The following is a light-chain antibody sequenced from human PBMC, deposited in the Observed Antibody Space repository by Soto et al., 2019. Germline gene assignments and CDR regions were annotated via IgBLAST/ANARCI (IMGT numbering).Light chain of an antibody. Sequence: QSVLTQSSSASASLGSSVKLTCTLSXGHSTYIIAWHQQQPGKAPRYLMKLEGSRSYNKGSGIPDRFSGSSSGADRYLTISDLQFEDEADYYCETWDTNVVVFGGGTKLTFL. CDR1: XGHSTYI. CDR3: ETWDTNVVV. V-gene: IGLV4-60*02. CDR2: LEGSRSY. J-gene: IGLJ2*01.